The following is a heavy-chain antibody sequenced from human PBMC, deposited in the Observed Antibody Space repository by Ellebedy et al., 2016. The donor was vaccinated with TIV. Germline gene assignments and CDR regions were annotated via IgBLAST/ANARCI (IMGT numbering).Heavy chain of an antibody. CDR3: SRVRITMVRGDFPLPLIDP. D-gene: IGHD3-10*01. CDR1: GGPISTYY. Sequence: SETLSLTCTVSGGPISTYYRSWIRQPLGKGLEWTGCSYYNGSTKYNPSLKSRVTISVDPSKNHFSLKLSSVTAADTAVYYCSRVRITMVRGDFPLPLIDPWGQGTLVTVSS. CDR2: SYYNGST. J-gene: IGHJ5*02. V-gene: IGHV4-59*01.